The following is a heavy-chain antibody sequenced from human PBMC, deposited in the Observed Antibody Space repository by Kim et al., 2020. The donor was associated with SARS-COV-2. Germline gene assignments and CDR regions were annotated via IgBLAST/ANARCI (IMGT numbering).Heavy chain of an antibody. J-gene: IGHJ2*01. CDR3: ARDRPGRQFDLNWYFDL. Sequence: GGSLRLSCAASGFTFSTCGLHWVRQAPGKGLEWVAVISYDGSNKYFVDSVKGRFTISRDNSKSTLYLQMSSLRPNDTAVYYCARDRPGRQFDLNWYFDL. V-gene: IGHV3-30*03. CDR1: GFTFSTCG. CDR2: ISYDGSNK. D-gene: IGHD6-6*01.